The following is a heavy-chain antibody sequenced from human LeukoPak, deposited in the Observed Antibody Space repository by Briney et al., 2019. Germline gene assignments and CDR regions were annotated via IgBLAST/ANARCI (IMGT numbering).Heavy chain of an antibody. V-gene: IGHV3-9*01. J-gene: IGHJ4*02. CDR1: GFTCDDYA. CDR3: AKEGQQLD. Sequence: SLRLSCAASGFTCDDYAMHWCRQAPGKGLEWVSGISWNSGSIGYADSVKGRFTISRDNAKNSLYLQMNSLRAEDTALYYCAKEGQQLDWGQGTLVTVSS. CDR2: ISWNSGSI. D-gene: IGHD6-13*01.